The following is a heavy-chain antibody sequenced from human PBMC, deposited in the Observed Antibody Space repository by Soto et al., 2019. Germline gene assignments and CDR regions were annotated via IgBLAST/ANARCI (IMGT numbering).Heavy chain of an antibody. J-gene: IGHJ6*02. CDR1: GFTFSSYG. V-gene: IGHV3-30*18. D-gene: IGHD4-4*01. CDR3: AKGVVYSNYNYYYGMDV. Sequence: GGSLRLSCAASGFTFSSYGMHWVRQAPGKGLEWVAVISYDGSNKYYADSVKGRFTISRDNSKNTLYLQMNSLRAEDTAVYYCAKGVVYSNYNYYYGMDVWGQGTTVTVSS. CDR2: ISYDGSNK.